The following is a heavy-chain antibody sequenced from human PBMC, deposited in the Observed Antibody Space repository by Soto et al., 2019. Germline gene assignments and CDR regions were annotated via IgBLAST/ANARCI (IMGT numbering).Heavy chain of an antibody. Sequence: QVQLVESGGGVVQPGRSLRLSCAASGFTFSSYGMHWVRQAPGKGLEWVAVIWYDASNKYYADSVKGRFTISRDNSKNTLYLQMNSLRVEDTAVYYCARDCAGYSSGWYQRGGFDYWGQGTLVTVSS. J-gene: IGHJ4*02. CDR1: GFTFSSYG. D-gene: IGHD6-19*01. CDR2: IWYDASNK. CDR3: ARDCAGYSSGWYQRGGFDY. V-gene: IGHV3-33*01.